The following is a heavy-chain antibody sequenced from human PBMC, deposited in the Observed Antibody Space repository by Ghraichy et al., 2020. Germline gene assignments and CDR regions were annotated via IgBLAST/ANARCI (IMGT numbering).Heavy chain of an antibody. V-gene: IGHV4-34*01. CDR3: ARGGGGAGLSSGWYADYYYYGMDV. CDR1: GGSSSGYY. J-gene: IGHJ6*02. CDR2: INHSGST. Sequence: SETLSLTCAVYGGSSSGYYWSCIRQPPGKGLEWIGEINHSGSTNYNPSLKSRVTISVDTSKNQFSLKLSSVTAADTAVYYCARGGGGAGLSSGWYADYYYYGMDVCGQGTTVTVSS. D-gene: IGHD6-19*01.